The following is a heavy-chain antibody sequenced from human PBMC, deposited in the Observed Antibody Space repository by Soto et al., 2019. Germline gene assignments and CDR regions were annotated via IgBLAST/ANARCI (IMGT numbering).Heavy chain of an antibody. D-gene: IGHD5-12*01. CDR2: ISGSGGST. Sequence: GGSLRLSCAASGFTFSSYWMSWVRQAPGKGLEWVSAISGSGGSTHYADSVKGRFTISRDNSKNTLYLQMNSLRGEDTAVYYWVKVINYVDIVATISRNNWFDPWGQGTLVTVSS. J-gene: IGHJ5*02. CDR3: VKVINYVDIVATISRNNWFDP. V-gene: IGHV3-23*01. CDR1: GFTFSSYW.